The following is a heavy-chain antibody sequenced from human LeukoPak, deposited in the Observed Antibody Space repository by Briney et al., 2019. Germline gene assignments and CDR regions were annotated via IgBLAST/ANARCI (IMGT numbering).Heavy chain of an antibody. V-gene: IGHV3-23*01. CDR3: AKEPLYCGGDCYEPFDY. D-gene: IGHD2-21*02. J-gene: IGHJ4*02. Sequence: GGSLRLSCAASGFTFSSYAMSWVRQAPGKGLEWASAISGSGGTTYYADSVKGRFTISRDNSKNTLYLQMNSLRAEDTAVYYCAKEPLYCGGDCYEPFDYWGQGTLVTVSS. CDR2: ISGSGGTT. CDR1: GFTFSSYA.